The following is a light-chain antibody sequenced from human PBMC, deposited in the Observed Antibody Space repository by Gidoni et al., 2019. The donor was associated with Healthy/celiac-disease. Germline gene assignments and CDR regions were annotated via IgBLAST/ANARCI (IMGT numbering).Light chain of an antibody. CDR2: EGS. V-gene: IGLV2-23*01. Sequence: QSALTPPASVSGSPGQSITISCTGTSRDVGSYNLVSWYQQQPGKAPKLMIYEGSKRPSGVSNRFSGSKSGNTAALTISGLQAEDEADYYCCSYAGSSTWVFGGGTKLTVL. CDR3: CSYAGSSTWV. CDR1: SRDVGSYNL. J-gene: IGLJ3*02.